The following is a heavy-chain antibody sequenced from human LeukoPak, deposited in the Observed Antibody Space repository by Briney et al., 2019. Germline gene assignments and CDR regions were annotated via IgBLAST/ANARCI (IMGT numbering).Heavy chain of an antibody. CDR2: INHSGST. D-gene: IGHD3-10*01. CDR1: GGSFSGYY. CDR3: ARAYTMVPFDY. V-gene: IGHV4-34*01. Sequence: PSETLSLTCAVYGGSFSGYYWSWIRQPPGKGLEWIGEINHSGSTNYNPSLKSRVTISVDTSKNQFSLKLSSVTAADTAVYYCARAYTMVPFDYWGQGTLVTVSS. J-gene: IGHJ4*02.